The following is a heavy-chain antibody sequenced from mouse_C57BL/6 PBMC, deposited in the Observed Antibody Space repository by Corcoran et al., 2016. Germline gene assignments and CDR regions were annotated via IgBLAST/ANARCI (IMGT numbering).Heavy chain of an antibody. CDR2: INTYSGVP. V-gene: IGHV9-3*01. D-gene: IGHD1-3*01. CDR1: GYTFTNYG. CDR3: ARRYKNAPLAMDY. Sequence: QIQLVQSGPELKKPGETVQISCKASGYTFTNYGMSWVKQAPGKGLKWMGWINTYSGVPTYADDFKGRFAFSLETSASTAYLQINNLKNEDTATYFCARRYKNAPLAMDYWGQGTSVTVSS. J-gene: IGHJ4*01.